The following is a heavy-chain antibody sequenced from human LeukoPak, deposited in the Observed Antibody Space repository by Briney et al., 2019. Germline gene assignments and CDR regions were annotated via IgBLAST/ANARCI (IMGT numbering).Heavy chain of an antibody. Sequence: PGGSLRLSCAASGFTFSSYAMHWVRQAPGKGLEWVAVISYDGSNKYYADSVKGRFTISRDNSMNTLYLQMNSLRAEDTAVYYCARGVVVTHDAFDIWGQGTMVTVSS. V-gene: IGHV3-30-3*01. CDR2: ISYDGSNK. J-gene: IGHJ3*02. CDR1: GFTFSSYA. CDR3: ARGVVVTHDAFDI. D-gene: IGHD2-21*02.